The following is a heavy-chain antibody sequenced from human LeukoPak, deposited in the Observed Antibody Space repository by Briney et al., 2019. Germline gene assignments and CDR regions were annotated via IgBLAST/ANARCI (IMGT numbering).Heavy chain of an antibody. Sequence: ASVKVSCKASGYTFTSYYMHWVRQAPGQGLEWMGGIIPIFGTANYAQKFQGRVTITADESTSTAYMELSSLRSEDTAVYYCARVADYYDSSGYYFWFDPWGQGTLVTVSS. V-gene: IGHV1-69*13. CDR2: IIPIFGTA. D-gene: IGHD3-22*01. CDR1: GYTFTSYY. J-gene: IGHJ5*02. CDR3: ARVADYYDSSGYYFWFDP.